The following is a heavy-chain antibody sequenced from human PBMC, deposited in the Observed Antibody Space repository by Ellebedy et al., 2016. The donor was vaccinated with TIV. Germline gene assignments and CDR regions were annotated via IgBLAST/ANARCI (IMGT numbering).Heavy chain of an antibody. D-gene: IGHD5-18*01. Sequence: GESLKISXKGSGYSFTSYWISWVRQMPGKGLEWMGRIDPSDSYTNYSPSFQGHVTISADKSISTAYLQWSSLKAADTATYYCASQGSGYSYGRRYYYGMDVWGQGTTVTVSS. CDR2: IDPSDSYT. CDR1: GYSFTSYW. CDR3: ASQGSGYSYGRRYYYGMDV. V-gene: IGHV5-10-1*01. J-gene: IGHJ6*02.